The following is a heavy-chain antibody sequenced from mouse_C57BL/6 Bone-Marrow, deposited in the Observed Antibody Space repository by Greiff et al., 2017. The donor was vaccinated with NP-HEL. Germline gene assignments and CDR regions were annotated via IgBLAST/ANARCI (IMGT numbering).Heavy chain of an antibody. Sequence: EVMLVESGGDLVKPGGSLKLSCAASGFTFSSYGMSWVRQTPDKRLEWVATISSGGSYTYYPDSVKGRFTISRDNAKNTLYLQMSSLKSDDTARYYCVRRFRGYYAMDCWGQGTSVTVSS. CDR1: GFTFSSYG. CDR3: VRRFRGYYAMDC. J-gene: IGHJ4*01. D-gene: IGHD3-3*01. CDR2: ISSGGSYT. V-gene: IGHV5-6*02.